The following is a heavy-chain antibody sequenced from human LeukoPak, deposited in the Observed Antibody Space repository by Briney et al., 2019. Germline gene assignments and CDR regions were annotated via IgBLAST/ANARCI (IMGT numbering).Heavy chain of an antibody. Sequence: ASVKVSCKASGYTFTSYDINWVRQATGQGLEWMGWMNPNSGNTGYAQKLQGRVTMTTDTPTSTAYMELRSLRSDDTAVYYCARVPEGFFDYWGQGTLVTVSS. CDR1: GYTFTSYD. CDR2: MNPNSGNT. V-gene: IGHV1-8*01. J-gene: IGHJ4*02. CDR3: ARVPEGFFDY.